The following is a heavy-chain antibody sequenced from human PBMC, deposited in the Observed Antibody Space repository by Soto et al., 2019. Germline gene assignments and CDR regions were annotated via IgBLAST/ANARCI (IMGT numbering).Heavy chain of an antibody. CDR1: GFTFSSYS. D-gene: IGHD3-9*01. V-gene: IGHV3-21*01. J-gene: IGHJ4*02. CDR3: ARVWLQYVDWLLSGPQPQPIDY. Sequence: EVQLVESGGGLVKPGGSLRLSCAASGFTFSSYSMNWVRQAPGKGLEWVSSISSSSSYIYYADSVKGRFTISRDNAKNSLYLQMNSLRAEDTAVYYCARVWLQYVDWLLSGPQPQPIDYWGQGTLVTVSS. CDR2: ISSSSSYI.